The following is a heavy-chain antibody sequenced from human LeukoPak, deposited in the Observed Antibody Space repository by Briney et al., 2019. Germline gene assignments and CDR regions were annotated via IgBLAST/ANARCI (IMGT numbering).Heavy chain of an antibody. Sequence: PSQTLSLTCTVSGGSISSGGYYWSWIRQHPGKGLEWIGYIYYSGSTYYNPSLKSRVTISVDTSKNQFSLKLSSVTAADTAVYYCARVAAAAGGGFDPWGQGTLVTVSS. CDR3: ARVAAAAGGGFDP. V-gene: IGHV4-31*03. CDR1: GGSISSGGYY. CDR2: IYYSGST. J-gene: IGHJ5*02. D-gene: IGHD6-13*01.